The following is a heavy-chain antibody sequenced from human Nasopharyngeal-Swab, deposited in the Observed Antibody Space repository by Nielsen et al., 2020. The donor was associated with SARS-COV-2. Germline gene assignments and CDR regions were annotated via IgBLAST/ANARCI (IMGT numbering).Heavy chain of an antibody. Sequence: ASVKVSCKASGYTFTSYGISWVRQAPGQGLEWMGWMNPNSGNTGYAQKFQGRVTMTRNTSISTAYMELSSLRSGDTAVYYCARGSGIHEGYWGQGTLVTVSS. CDR3: ARGSGIHEGY. J-gene: IGHJ4*02. CDR2: MNPNSGNT. D-gene: IGHD3-10*01. V-gene: IGHV1-8*02. CDR1: GYTFTSYG.